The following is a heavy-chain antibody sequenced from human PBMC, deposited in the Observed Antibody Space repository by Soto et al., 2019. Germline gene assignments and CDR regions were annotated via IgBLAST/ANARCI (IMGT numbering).Heavy chain of an antibody. D-gene: IGHD6-19*01. CDR1: GGSISSYY. V-gene: IGHV4-4*07. Sequence: SETLSLTCTVSGGSISSYYWSLIRQPAGKGLEWSGRIYSSGSTNYNPSLKSRVTMSVDTSKNQFSLKPSSVTDADTAVYYCARELIAVAGSRYFPQSHYDYGIDVW. CDR3: ARELIAVAGSRYFPQSHYDYGIDV. CDR2: IYSSGST. J-gene: IGHJ6*01.